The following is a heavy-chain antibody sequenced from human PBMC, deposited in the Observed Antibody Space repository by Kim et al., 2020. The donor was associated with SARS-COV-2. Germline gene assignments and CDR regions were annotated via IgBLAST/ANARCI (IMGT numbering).Heavy chain of an antibody. CDR1: GFTFSSYA. D-gene: IGHD3-22*01. Sequence: GGSLRLSCAASGFTFSSYAMHWVRQAPGKGLEWVAVISYDGSNKYYADSVKGRFTISRDNSKNTLYLQMNSLRAEDTAVYYCARGVGYYDSSGYQTQGMDVWGQGTTVTVSS. J-gene: IGHJ6*02. CDR3: ARGVGYYDSSGYQTQGMDV. CDR2: ISYDGSNK. V-gene: IGHV3-30-3*01.